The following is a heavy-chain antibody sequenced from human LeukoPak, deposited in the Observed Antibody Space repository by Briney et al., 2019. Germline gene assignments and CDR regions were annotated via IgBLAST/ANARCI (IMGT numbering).Heavy chain of an antibody. CDR3: ARDMAAAYDY. CDR1: GGSISSGGYS. D-gene: IGHD5-24*01. Sequence: SETLSLTCAVSGGSISSGGYSWSWIRQPPGKGLEWIGYIYYSGSTDYNPSLKSRVTISVDTSKNQFSLKLSSVTAADTAVYYCARDMAAAYDYWGQGTLVTVSS. J-gene: IGHJ4*02. CDR2: IYYSGST. V-gene: IGHV4-61*08.